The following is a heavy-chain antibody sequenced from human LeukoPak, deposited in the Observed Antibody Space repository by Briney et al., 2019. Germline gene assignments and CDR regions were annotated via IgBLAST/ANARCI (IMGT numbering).Heavy chain of an antibody. CDR1: GGSISSTTYH. V-gene: IGHV4-39*01. CDR2: IYYSGST. J-gene: IGHJ2*01. Sequence: KPSETLSLTCGISGGSISSTTYHWDWIRQPPGKGLEWIGGIYYSGSTNYNPSLKSRVTISVDTSENQFSLKLSSVTAADTAVYYCARRNTGTYAAYFDLWGRGTLVTVSS. CDR3: ARRNTGTYAAYFDL. D-gene: IGHD4-11*01.